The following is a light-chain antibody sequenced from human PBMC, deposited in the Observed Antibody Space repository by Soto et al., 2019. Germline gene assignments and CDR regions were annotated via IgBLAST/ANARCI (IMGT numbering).Light chain of an antibody. J-gene: IGLJ1*01. CDR1: SSDVGGYNY. CDR2: DVS. V-gene: IGLV2-14*03. CDR3: SSYTTSNTRQIV. Sequence: QSVLTQPASVSGSHGQSITISCTGTSSDVGGYNYVSWYQHHPGKAPKLMIYDVSDRPSGVSNRFSGSKSGNTASLTISGLQPEDEADYYCSSYTTSNTRQIVFGTGTKSPS.